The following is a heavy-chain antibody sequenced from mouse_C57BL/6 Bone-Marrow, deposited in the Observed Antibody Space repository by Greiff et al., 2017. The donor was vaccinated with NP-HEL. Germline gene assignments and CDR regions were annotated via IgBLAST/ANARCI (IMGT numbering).Heavy chain of an antibody. CDR3: AREIYYDPAWFAY. CDR1: GYAFSSSW. D-gene: IGHD2-4*01. V-gene: IGHV1-82*01. J-gene: IGHJ3*01. Sequence: QVQLQQSGPELVKPGASVKISCKASGYAFSSSWMNWVKQRPGKGLEWIGRIYPGDGDTNYNGKFKGQATLTADKSSSTAYMQLSSLTSEDSAVYFCAREIYYDPAWFAYWGQGTLVTVSA. CDR2: IYPGDGDT.